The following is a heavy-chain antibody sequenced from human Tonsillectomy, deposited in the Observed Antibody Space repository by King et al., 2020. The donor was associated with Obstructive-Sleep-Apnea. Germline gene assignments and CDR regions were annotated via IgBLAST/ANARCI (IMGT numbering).Heavy chain of an antibody. V-gene: IGHV4-59*01. Sequence: QLQESGPGLVKPSETLSLTCTVSGGSISSYYWTWIRQPPGKGLEWIGYIYYSGSTSINPSLRSRATISADTSKNPFSLKLSSVTAADTAVYFCARDRGYNYDYFDYWGQGTLVTVSS. CDR1: GGSISSYY. CDR2: IYYSGST. CDR3: ARDRGYNYDYFDY. D-gene: IGHD5-24*01. J-gene: IGHJ4*02.